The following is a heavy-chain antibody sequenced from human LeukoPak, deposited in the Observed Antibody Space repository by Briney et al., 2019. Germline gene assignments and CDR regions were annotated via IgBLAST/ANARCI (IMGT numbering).Heavy chain of an antibody. CDR3: ARDPSAYGDGWFDP. D-gene: IGHD4-17*01. J-gene: IGHJ5*02. CDR2: ISSSGSTI. V-gene: IGHV3-48*03. CDR1: GFTFSSYE. Sequence: GGSLRLSCAASGFTFSSYEMNWARQAPGRGLEWVSYISSSGSTIYYADSVKGRFTISRDNAKNSLYLQMNSLRAEDTAVYYCARDPSAYGDGWFDPWAREPWSPSPQ.